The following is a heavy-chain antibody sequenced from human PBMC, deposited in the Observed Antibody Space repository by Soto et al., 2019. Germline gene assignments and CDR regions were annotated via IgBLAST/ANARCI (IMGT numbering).Heavy chain of an antibody. V-gene: IGHV3-30*09. CDR1: GFTSNRFA. CDR2: ISYDGSIE. CDR3: ARAGGTSSWFAYYGMTV. D-gene: IGHD6-6*01. Sequence: QVQLVESGGGVVQPGRSLRLSCATSGFTSNRFAVHWVRQAPGKGLEWVAAISYDGSIEYYADSAKGRFAISRDGSQSTVFLQMNGLTVDDTAVYYCARAGGTSSWFAYYGMTVCGQGTTVTVSS. J-gene: IGHJ6*02.